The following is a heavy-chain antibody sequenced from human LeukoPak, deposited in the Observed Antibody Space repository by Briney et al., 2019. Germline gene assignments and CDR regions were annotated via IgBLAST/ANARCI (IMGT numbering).Heavy chain of an antibody. CDR1: GYSITTNYY. CDR3: VTPRSWELSDMAV. J-gene: IGHJ6*03. Sequence: SETLPLTCTVSGYSITTNYYWAWIRQSPGTGLEWIGSVYHNGETYYNPSLKSRVIISVDTSKNEFSLRLTSVTAADTAVYYCVTPRSWELSDMAVWGKGTTVIVSS. CDR2: VYHNGET. D-gene: IGHD1-26*01. V-gene: IGHV4-38-2*02.